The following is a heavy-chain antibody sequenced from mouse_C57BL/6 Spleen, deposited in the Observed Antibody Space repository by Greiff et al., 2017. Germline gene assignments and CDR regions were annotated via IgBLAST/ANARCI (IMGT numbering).Heavy chain of an antibody. Sequence: QVQLQQPGAELVRPGSSVKLSCKASGYTFTSYWMHWVKQRPIQGLEWIGNIDPSDSDTHYNQKFKDKATLTVDKSSSTAYMQLSSLTSEDSAVYYCARVGGNYAMDYWGQGTSVTVSS. V-gene: IGHV1-52*01. J-gene: IGHJ4*01. CDR1: GYTFTSYW. CDR3: ARVGGNYAMDY. CDR2: IDPSDSDT. D-gene: IGHD1-1*02.